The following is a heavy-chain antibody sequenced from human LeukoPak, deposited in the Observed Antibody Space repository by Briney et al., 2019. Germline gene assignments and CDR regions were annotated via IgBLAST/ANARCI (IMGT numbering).Heavy chain of an antibody. CDR2: IYYSGST. V-gene: IGHV4-39*01. J-gene: IGHJ5*02. Sequence: SETLSLTCTVSGGSISSSSYYWGWIRQPPGKGLEWIGSIYYSGSTYYNPSLKSRVTISVDTSKNQFSLKLSSVTAADTAVYYCARRNSSSWYMVGWFDPWGQGTLVTVSS. D-gene: IGHD6-13*01. CDR3: ARRNSSSWYMVGWFDP. CDR1: GGSISSSSYY.